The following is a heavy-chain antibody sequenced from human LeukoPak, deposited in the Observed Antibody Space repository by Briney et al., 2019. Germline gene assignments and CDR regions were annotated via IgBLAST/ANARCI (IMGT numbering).Heavy chain of an antibody. V-gene: IGHV4-59*12. J-gene: IGHJ6*03. CDR1: GGSISSYY. CDR3: ARDPPGYSSTSKYYYYYYMDV. D-gene: IGHD6-13*01. Sequence: SETLSLTCTVSGGSISSYYWSWIRQPPGKGLEWIGSIYYSGSTYYNPSLKSRVTISVDTSKNQFSLKLSSVTAADTAVYYCARDPPGYSSTSKYYYYYYMDVWGKGTTVTVSS. CDR2: IYYSGST.